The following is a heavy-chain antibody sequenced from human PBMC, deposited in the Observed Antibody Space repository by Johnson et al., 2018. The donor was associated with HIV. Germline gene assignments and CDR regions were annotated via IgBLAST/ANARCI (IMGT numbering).Heavy chain of an antibody. D-gene: IGHD3-22*01. J-gene: IGHJ3*02. Sequence: QVQLVESGGGVVQPGRSLRLSCAASGFTFSSYDMHWVRQAPGKGLEWVAVIWYDGSNQYYADSVKGRFTISRDNSKNTLYLQMNSLRAEDTAVYYCARGVRDSSGYPFAFDIWGQGTMVSVPS. CDR1: GFTFSSYD. CDR3: ARGVRDSSGYPFAFDI. CDR2: IWYDGSNQ. V-gene: IGHV3-33*01.